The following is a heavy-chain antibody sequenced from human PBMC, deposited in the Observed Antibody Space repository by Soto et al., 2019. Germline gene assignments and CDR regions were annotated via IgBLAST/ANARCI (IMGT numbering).Heavy chain of an antibody. J-gene: IGHJ6*02. Sequence: ASVKVSCKASGGTFSSYAISWVRQAPGQGLEWMGGIIPIFGTANYAQKFQGRVTITADESTSTAYMELSSLRSEDTAVYYCARGKIAVAKFDYYYYGMDVWGQGTTVTVS. V-gene: IGHV1-69*13. CDR3: ARGKIAVAKFDYYYYGMDV. D-gene: IGHD6-19*01. CDR2: IIPIFGTA. CDR1: GGTFSSYA.